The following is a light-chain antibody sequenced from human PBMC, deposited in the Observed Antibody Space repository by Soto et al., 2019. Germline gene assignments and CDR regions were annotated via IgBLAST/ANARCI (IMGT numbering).Light chain of an antibody. J-gene: IGKJ1*01. V-gene: IGKV3-20*01. CDR3: QQYDNSLWT. CDR1: QTVSSVH. Sequence: EILWTQSPGTRSLSPGERATLSCRASQTVSSVHLAWYQQKRGQAPRLFIYGASSRAAGIPDRFSGSGSGTDFTLTISRLEPEDFAVYYCQQYDNSLWTFGQGTKVDIK. CDR2: GAS.